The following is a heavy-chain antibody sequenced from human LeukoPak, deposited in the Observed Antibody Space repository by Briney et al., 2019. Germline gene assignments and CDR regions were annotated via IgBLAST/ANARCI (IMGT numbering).Heavy chain of an antibody. CDR2: ISSSSSYI. D-gene: IGHD2-15*01. Sequence: PGGSLRLSCAPSGLTFSSYYMNWVRQAPGKGLEWVSSISSSSSYIYYADSVKGRFTISRDNAKNSLYLQMNSLRAEDTAVYYCARDLRPYCSGGSCSLDYWGQGTLVTVSS. CDR1: GLTFSSYY. V-gene: IGHV3-21*01. J-gene: IGHJ4*02. CDR3: ARDLRPYCSGGSCSLDY.